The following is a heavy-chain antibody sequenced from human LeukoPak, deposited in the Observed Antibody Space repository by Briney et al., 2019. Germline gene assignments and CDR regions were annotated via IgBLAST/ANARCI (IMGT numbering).Heavy chain of an antibody. V-gene: IGHV4-4*07. D-gene: IGHD3-22*01. Sequence: SETLSLTCTVSGVSISTYYWSWIRQPAGKGLEWIGRIYSSGSTNYNSSLKSRVTMSVDTSKNQFSLKLNSVTAADTAVYYCAREGSRYYDNSGPYYWGQGTLVTVSS. J-gene: IGHJ4*02. CDR3: AREGSRYYDNSGPYY. CDR1: GVSISTYY. CDR2: IYSSGST.